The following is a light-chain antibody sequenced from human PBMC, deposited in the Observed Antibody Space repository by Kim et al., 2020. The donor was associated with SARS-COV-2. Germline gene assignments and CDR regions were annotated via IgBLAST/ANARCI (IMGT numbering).Light chain of an antibody. Sequence: APGERATLSRRASQSLSSSQFAWYQQKPGQAPRLLIYGASSRATGIPDRFSGSGSGTDFTLTISRLEPEDFAVYYCQQYDRSPHTFGGGTKVDIK. CDR3: QQYDRSPHT. CDR2: GAS. V-gene: IGKV3-20*01. CDR1: QSLSSSQ. J-gene: IGKJ4*01.